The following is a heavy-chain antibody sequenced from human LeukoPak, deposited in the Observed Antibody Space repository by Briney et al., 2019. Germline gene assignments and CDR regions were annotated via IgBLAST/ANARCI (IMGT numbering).Heavy chain of an antibody. CDR2: IIPIFGTA. CDR3: ARVRYCSSTSCYVHFDY. Sequence: SVKVSCKASGGTFSSYAISWVRQAPGQGLEWMGGIIPIFGTANYAQKFQGGVTITADESTSTAYMELSSLRSEDTAVYYCARVRYCSSTSCYVHFDYWGQGTLVTVSS. CDR1: GGTFSSYA. D-gene: IGHD2-2*01. V-gene: IGHV1-69*01. J-gene: IGHJ4*02.